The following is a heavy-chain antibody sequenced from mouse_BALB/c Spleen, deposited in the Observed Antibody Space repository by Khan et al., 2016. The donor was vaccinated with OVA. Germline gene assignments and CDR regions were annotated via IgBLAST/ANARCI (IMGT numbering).Heavy chain of an antibody. CDR3: ARVNYYGYAMDY. CDR1: GYSITSNYA. V-gene: IGHV3-2*02. Sequence: EVKLEESGPGLVKPSQSLSLTCTVTGYSITSNYAWNWIRQFPGNKLEWMGYISYSGSTNYNPSLKSRISITRDTSKNQFFLQLNSVTTEDTATYYCARVNYYGYAMDYWGQGTSITVSS. D-gene: IGHD1-1*01. J-gene: IGHJ4*01. CDR2: ISYSGST.